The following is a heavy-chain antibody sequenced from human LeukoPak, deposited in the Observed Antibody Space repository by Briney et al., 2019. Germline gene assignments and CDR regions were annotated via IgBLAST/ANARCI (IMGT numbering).Heavy chain of an antibody. CDR3: AKDQIVLMVYAPFYY. J-gene: IGHJ4*02. D-gene: IGHD2-8*01. Sequence: GGAVRLSCAASGFTFSSYAMSWVRQAPGKGMEWVGGISGSGGSTNYADNVKGRVTITRDKSKNKVYVEMNSLRAEDTAVYYCAKDQIVLMVYAPFYYCGQGTLVTVSS. CDR1: GFTFSSYA. V-gene: IGHV3-23*01. CDR2: ISGSGGST.